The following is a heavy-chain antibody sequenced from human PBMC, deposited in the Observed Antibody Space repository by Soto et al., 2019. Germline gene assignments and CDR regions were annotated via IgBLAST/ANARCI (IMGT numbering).Heavy chain of an antibody. CDR2: IYYSGST. Sequence: QVQLQESGPGLVKPSQTLSLTCTVSGGSISSGGYYWSWIRQHPGKGLEWIGYIYYSGSTYYNPSLKRRVTISVDTSKNQFSLKLSSVTAADTAVYYCARDHGPTVTFHRARGMDVWGQGTTVTVSS. D-gene: IGHD4-4*01. V-gene: IGHV4-31*03. J-gene: IGHJ6*02. CDR3: ARDHGPTVTFHRARGMDV. CDR1: GGSISSGGYY.